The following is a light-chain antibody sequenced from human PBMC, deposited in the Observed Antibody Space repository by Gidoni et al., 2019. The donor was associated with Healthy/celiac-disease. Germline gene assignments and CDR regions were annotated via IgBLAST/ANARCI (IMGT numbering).Light chain of an antibody. J-gene: IGKJ1*01. Sequence: DIQMTQSPSTLSASVGDRVTITCRASQSISSWLAWYQQKPGKAPKLLIYKASSLESGVLSRFSGSGSGTEFTLTISSLQPDDFATYYCKQYNSYSDGAFGQGTKVEIK. V-gene: IGKV1-5*03. CDR3: KQYNSYSDGA. CDR1: QSISSW. CDR2: KAS.